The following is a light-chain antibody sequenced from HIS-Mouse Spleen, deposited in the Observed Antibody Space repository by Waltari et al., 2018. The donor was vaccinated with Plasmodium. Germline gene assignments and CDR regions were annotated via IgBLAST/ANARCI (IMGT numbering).Light chain of an antibody. CDR2: GAS. J-gene: IGKJ4*01. V-gene: IGKV3-20*01. Sequence: EIVLTQSPGTLSLSPAERATRSCRASPSVSRSYLAWYQQKPGQAPRLLIYGASSRATGIPDRFSGSGSGTDFTLTISRLEPEDFAVYYCQQYGSSPLTFGGGTKVEIK. CDR1: PSVSRSY. CDR3: QQYGSSPLT.